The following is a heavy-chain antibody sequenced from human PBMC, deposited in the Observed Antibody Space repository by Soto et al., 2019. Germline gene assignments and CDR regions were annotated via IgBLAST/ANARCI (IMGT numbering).Heavy chain of an antibody. J-gene: IGHJ6*02. CDR2: IMPVFPTP. Sequence: VQLEQSGPEVKKPGSSVKVSCKASGGTFSTSALSWVRQAPGQGLEWMGGIMPVFPTPDYAQKFQGRVTITADEPTSTAYMELGGLTSDDTAVYYCARDNDRLQLGGNYYYSLDVWGQGTAVTVSS. CDR1: GGTFSTSA. CDR3: ARDNDRLQLGGNYYYSLDV. V-gene: IGHV1-69*12. D-gene: IGHD5-12*01.